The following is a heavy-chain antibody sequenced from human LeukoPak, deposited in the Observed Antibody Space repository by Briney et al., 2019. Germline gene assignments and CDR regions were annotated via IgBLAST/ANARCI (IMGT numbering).Heavy chain of an antibody. D-gene: IGHD5-24*01. Sequence: PGGSLRLSCAASGFTFSSYWMSWVRQAPGKGLEWVAFIRYDGSNKYYADSVKGRFTISRDNSKNTLYLQMNSLRAEDTAVYYCARVGDGYNTDRDAFDIWGQGTMVTVSS. CDR1: GFTFSSYW. V-gene: IGHV3-30*02. CDR3: ARVGDGYNTDRDAFDI. J-gene: IGHJ3*02. CDR2: IRYDGSNK.